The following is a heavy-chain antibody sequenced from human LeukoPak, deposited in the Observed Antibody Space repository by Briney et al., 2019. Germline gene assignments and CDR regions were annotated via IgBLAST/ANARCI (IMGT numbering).Heavy chain of an antibody. V-gene: IGHV4-61*02. CDR3: ASWDYDSYDAFDI. CDR1: GGSISSGSYY. CDR2: IYTSGST. Sequence: SETLSLTCTVSGGSISSGSYYWSWIRQPAGKGLEWIGRIYTSGSTNYNPSLKSRVTISVDTSKNQFSLKLSSVTAADTAVYYCASWDYDSYDAFDIWGQGTMVTVSS. D-gene: IGHD3-9*01. J-gene: IGHJ3*02.